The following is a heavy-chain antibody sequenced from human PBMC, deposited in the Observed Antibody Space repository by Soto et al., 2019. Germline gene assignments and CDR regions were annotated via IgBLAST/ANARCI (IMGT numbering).Heavy chain of an antibody. CDR1: GGSSGSLSDC. J-gene: IGHJ5*02. V-gene: IGHV4-39*01. Sequence: LEPLRLRWTVVGGSSGSLSDCRGWIRQPPGKGLEWIGSIYYSGSTYYNPSLKSRVTISVDTSKNQFSLKLSSVTAADTAVYYCARHSSSLAVAGTRIRGFDPWGQGTLVTGSS. D-gene: IGHD6-19*01. CDR3: ARHSSSLAVAGTRIRGFDP. CDR2: IYYSGST.